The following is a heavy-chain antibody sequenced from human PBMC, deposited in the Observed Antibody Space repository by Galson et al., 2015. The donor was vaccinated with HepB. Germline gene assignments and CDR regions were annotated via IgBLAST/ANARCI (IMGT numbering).Heavy chain of an antibody. D-gene: IGHD2-8*02. CDR1: GFSFTSYW. V-gene: IGHV3-7*03. CDR2: ISHDGSET. J-gene: IGHJ5*02. Sequence: SLRLSCAASGFSFTSYWMSWVRQAPGKGLEWVAHISHDGSETFFVDSMKGRFTISRDNAKNSLFLQMNSLTVEDTAVYYCARGGSRSGGDPWGQGTLVTVSS. CDR3: ARGGSRSGGDP.